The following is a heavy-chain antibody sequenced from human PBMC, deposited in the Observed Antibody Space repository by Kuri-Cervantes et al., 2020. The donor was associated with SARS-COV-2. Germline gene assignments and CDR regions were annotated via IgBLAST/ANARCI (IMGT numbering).Heavy chain of an antibody. CDR2: IYYSGTT. Sequence: GSLRLSCTVSNSSMRTYFWSWIRQPPGKGLEWIGSIYYSGTTNYNPSLKSRVTISVDTSKNQFSLKLSSVTTADTAVYYCARVRGGGSGSYYSPYYFDYWGQGTLVTVSS. J-gene: IGHJ4*02. D-gene: IGHD3-10*01. V-gene: IGHV4-59*12. CDR1: NSSMRTYF. CDR3: ARVRGGGSGSYYSPYYFDY.